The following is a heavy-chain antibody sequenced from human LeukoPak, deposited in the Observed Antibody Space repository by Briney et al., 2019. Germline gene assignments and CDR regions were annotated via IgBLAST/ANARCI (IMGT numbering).Heavy chain of an antibody. Sequence: ASVKVSCKASGYTFTSYGINWVRQAPGQGLEWMGWIIAYNGATNYAQNQGRVTMTTAKSTTTAHMELRSLRTDDSAVYYCARDRSTVVTPADYWGQGTLVTVSS. CDR3: ARDRSTVVTPADY. D-gene: IGHD4-23*01. V-gene: IGHV1-18*01. J-gene: IGHJ4*02. CDR1: GYTFTSYG. CDR2: IIAYNGAT.